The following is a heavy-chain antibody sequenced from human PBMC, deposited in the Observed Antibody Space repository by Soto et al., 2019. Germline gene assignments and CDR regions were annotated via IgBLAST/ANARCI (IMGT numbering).Heavy chain of an antibody. CDR1: GGTFSSYA. CDR3: ARSSSGYYDSSGYYYGY. V-gene: IGHV1-69*13. CDR2: IIPIFGTA. Sequence: SVKVSCKASGGTFSSYAISWVRQAPGQGLEWMGVIIPIFGTANYAQKFQGRVTITADESTSTAYMELSSLRSEDTAVYYCARSSSGYYDSSGYYYGYWGQGXLVTVYS. D-gene: IGHD3-22*01. J-gene: IGHJ4*02.